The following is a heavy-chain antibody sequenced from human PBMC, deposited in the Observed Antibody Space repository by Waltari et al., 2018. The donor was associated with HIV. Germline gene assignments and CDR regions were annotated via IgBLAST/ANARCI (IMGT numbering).Heavy chain of an antibody. J-gene: IGHJ2*01. V-gene: IGHV4-39*01. CDR2: IYYTGRA. Sequence: LQLPESGPGLVKPTETLSLTCTVSGGPVGSRSYFWGWIRHPPGKGLEWVGRIYYTGRASYNPSLKSRVTISVDTSKNQFSLKVTSVTAADTAVYYCAKHALRVGAAYWNFDLWGRGTLVTVSS. D-gene: IGHD1-26*01. CDR1: GGPVGSRSYF. CDR3: AKHALRVGAAYWNFDL.